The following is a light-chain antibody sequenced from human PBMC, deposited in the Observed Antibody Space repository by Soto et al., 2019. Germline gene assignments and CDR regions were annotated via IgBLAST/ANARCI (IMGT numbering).Light chain of an antibody. CDR3: AAWDDSLNGYV. J-gene: IGLJ1*01. CDR1: NSNIGSNT. CDR2: SNN. V-gene: IGLV1-44*01. Sequence: QSVLTQTPSASATPGQRVNISCSGTNSNIGSNTITWYQQLPGTAPKRLIHSNNQRPSGVPDRFSASKSGTSASLAISGLQSEDEADYYCAAWDDSLNGYVFGTGTKVTVL.